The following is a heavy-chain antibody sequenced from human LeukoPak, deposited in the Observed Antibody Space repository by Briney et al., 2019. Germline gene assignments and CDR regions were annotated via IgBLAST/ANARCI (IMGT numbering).Heavy chain of an antibody. CDR3: ARMTLEYYYDSSGYSDY. J-gene: IGHJ4*02. CDR2: ISSSSSYI. Sequence: GGSLRLSCAASGFSFNDYGMSWVRQAPGKGLEWVSSISSSSSYIYYADSVKGRFTISRDNAKNSLYLQMNSLRAEDTAVYYCARMTLEYYYDSSGYSDYWGQGTLVTVSS. V-gene: IGHV3-21*01. D-gene: IGHD3-22*01. CDR1: GFSFNDYG.